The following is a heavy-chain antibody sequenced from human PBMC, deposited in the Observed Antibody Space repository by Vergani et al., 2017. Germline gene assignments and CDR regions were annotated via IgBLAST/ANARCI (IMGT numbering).Heavy chain of an antibody. CDR3: ARDRVGAVNWFDP. V-gene: IGHV4-61*01. J-gene: IGHJ5*02. D-gene: IGHD1-26*01. Sequence: QVQLQESGPGLVKPSETLSLTCTVSGYSISSGYYWSWIRQPPGKGLEWIGYIYYSGSTNSNPSLKSRVTISVDTSKNQFSLKLSSVTAADTAVYYCARDRVGAVNWFDPWGQGTLVTVSS. CDR2: IYYSGST. CDR1: GYSISSGYY.